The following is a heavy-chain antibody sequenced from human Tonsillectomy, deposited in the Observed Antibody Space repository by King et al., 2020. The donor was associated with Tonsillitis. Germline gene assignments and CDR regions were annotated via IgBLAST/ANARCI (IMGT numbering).Heavy chain of an antibody. CDR1: GFTFDDYA. D-gene: IGHD2-15*01. CDR2: ISWNSGTI. V-gene: IGHV3-9*01. Sequence: VQLVESGGGLVQPGRSLRLSCAASGFTFDDYAMYWVRQAPGKGLEWVSGISWNSGTIDYAASVKGRFTISRDNANNSLYLQMNSLRTEETALYYCAKGYCSGGSCYSDYWGQGTLVTVSS. CDR3: AKGYCSGGSCYSDY. J-gene: IGHJ4*02.